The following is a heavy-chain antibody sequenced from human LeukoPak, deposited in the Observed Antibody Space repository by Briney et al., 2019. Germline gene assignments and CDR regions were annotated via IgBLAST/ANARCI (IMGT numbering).Heavy chain of an antibody. CDR1: GGSISSGGYY. CDR2: ISYRGTT. Sequence: PSQTLSLTCTVSGGSISSGGYYWNWIRQHPGEGLEWIGYISYRGTTYYNPSLKSRVTLSVDTSTDQFSLRLSSVTAADTAVYYCARHYDLYYYTDVWGKGTTVTVSS. D-gene: IGHD3-22*01. V-gene: IGHV4-31*03. J-gene: IGHJ6*03. CDR3: ARHYDLYYYTDV.